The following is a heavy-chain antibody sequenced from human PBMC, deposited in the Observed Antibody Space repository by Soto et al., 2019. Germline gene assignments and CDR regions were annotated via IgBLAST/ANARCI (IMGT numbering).Heavy chain of an antibody. V-gene: IGHV3-30-3*01. CDR2: ISYDGSNG. CDR1: GFTFIYYA. J-gene: IGHJ6*02. Sequence: WGSLRLSCAASGFTFIYYAIHWVRQAPGKGLEWVSFISYDGSNGYYADSMKGRFTISRDNSKNTLHLQMDSLRAEDTAVYYCARDSFGLDVWGQGTTVTVSS. CDR3: ARDSFGLDV.